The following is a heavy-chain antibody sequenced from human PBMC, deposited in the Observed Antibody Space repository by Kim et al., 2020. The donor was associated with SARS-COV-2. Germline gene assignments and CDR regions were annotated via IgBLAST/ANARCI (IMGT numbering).Heavy chain of an antibody. CDR2: ISGSGGST. CDR3: AKDTGYSYEIRYFDY. Sequence: GGSLRLSCAASGFTFSSYAMSWVRQAPGKGLEWVSAISGSGGSTYYADSVKGRFTISRDNSKNTLYLQMNSLRAEDTAVYYCAKDTGYSYEIRYFDYWGQGTLVTVSS. V-gene: IGHV3-23*01. D-gene: IGHD5-18*01. CDR1: GFTFSSYA. J-gene: IGHJ4*02.